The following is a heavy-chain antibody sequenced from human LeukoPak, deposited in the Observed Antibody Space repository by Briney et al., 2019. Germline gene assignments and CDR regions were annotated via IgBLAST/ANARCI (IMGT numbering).Heavy chain of an antibody. J-gene: IGHJ6*03. D-gene: IGHD3-3*01. CDR2: INHSGST. V-gene: IGHV4-34*01. Sequence: PSETLSLTCAVYGGSFSGYYWSWIRQPPGKGLEWIGEINHSGSTNYNPSLKSRVTISVDTSKNQFSLKLSSVTAAYTAVYYCARGPYYDFWSGYYRRNYYYMDVWGKGTTVTVSS. CDR3: ARGPYYDFWSGYYRRNYYYMDV. CDR1: GGSFSGYY.